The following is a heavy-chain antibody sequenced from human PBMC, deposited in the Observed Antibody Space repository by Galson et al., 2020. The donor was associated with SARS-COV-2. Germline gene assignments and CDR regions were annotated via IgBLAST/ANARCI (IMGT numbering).Heavy chain of an antibody. CDR2: IHPSAGNT. CDR1: GYTFTSYH. CDR3: ARVVGYCSGGSCIQYFDY. J-gene: IGHJ4*02. Sequence: ASVKVSCKASGYTFTSYHIHWVRQAPGQGLEWMGIIHPSAGNTNYAQKFQGRVTMTRDTSTSTMYMELSSLRSEDTAVYYCARVVGYCSGGSCIQYFDYWGQGTLVTVSS. D-gene: IGHD2-15*01. V-gene: IGHV1-46*01.